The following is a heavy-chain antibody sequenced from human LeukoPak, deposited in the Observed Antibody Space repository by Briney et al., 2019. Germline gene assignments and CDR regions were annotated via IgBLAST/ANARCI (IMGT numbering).Heavy chain of an antibody. J-gene: IGHJ4*02. V-gene: IGHV3-30-3*01. CDR3: ASSGYSYGHRRYYFDY. CDR1: GFTFSSYA. D-gene: IGHD5-18*01. CDR2: ISYDGSNK. Sequence: GGSLRLSCASSGFTFSSYAMHWVRQAPGKGLEWVAFISYDGSNKYYADSVKGRFTISRDNSKNTLYLQMNSLRAEDTAVYYCASSGYSYGHRRYYFDYWGQGTLVTVSS.